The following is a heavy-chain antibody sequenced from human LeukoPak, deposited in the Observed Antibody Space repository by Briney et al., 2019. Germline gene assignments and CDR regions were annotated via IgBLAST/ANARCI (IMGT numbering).Heavy chain of an antibody. D-gene: IGHD3-3*01. Sequence: GGSLRLSCAASGFTFSDYYMSWIRQAPGKGLEWVSYISSSGSTIYYADSVKGRFTISRDNSKNTLYLQMNSLRAEDTAVYYCAKGDDFWSGYLMDFDYWGQGTLVTVSS. CDR2: ISSSGSTI. V-gene: IGHV3-11*04. CDR1: GFTFSDYY. J-gene: IGHJ4*02. CDR3: AKGDDFWSGYLMDFDY.